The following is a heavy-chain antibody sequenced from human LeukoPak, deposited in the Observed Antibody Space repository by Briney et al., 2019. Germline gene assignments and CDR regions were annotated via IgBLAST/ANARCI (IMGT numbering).Heavy chain of an antibody. CDR3: ARDAGWGYYDL. J-gene: IGHJ4*02. CDR2: IDKHGSGK. CDR1: GFTFSISW. Sequence: PGGSLRLSCVASGFTFSISWVTWVRQAPGKGLEWVANIDKHGSGKYYVDSVKGRFAISRDYASNSVFLQMDSLRAEDTSVYHCARDAGWGYYDLWGQGTPVTVSS. V-gene: IGHV3-7*01. D-gene: IGHD1-26*01.